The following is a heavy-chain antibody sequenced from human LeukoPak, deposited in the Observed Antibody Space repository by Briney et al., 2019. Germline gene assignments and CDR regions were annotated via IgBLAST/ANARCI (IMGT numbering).Heavy chain of an antibody. Sequence: GGSLRLSCVASGFNFSSYAMSWVRQAPGKGLEWVSVFSDSGGSTYYADSVKGRFTISRDNSKNTRYLQMNSLRAEDTAVYYCAKVRQEGFYYDSSGYSNFDYWGQGTLVTVSS. CDR2: FSDSGGST. CDR1: GFNFSSYA. D-gene: IGHD3-22*01. J-gene: IGHJ4*02. V-gene: IGHV3-23*01. CDR3: AKVRQEGFYYDSSGYSNFDY.